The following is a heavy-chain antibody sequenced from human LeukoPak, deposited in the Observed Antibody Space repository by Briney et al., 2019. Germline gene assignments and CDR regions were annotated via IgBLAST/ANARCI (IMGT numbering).Heavy chain of an antibody. CDR2: IYHSGST. V-gene: IGHV4-39*01. CDR1: GGSISSNSYY. D-gene: IGHD6-19*01. CDR3: ARHSYSSGPDY. Sequence: LETLSLTCAVSGGSISSNSYYWGWIRQPPGKGLEWIGEIYHSGSTNYNPSLKSRVTISVDTSKNQFSLKLSSVTAADTAVYYCARHSYSSGPDYWGQGTLVTVSS. J-gene: IGHJ4*02.